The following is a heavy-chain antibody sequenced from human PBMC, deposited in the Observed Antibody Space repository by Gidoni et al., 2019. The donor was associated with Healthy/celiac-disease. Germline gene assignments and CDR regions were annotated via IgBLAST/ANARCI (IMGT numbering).Heavy chain of an antibody. V-gene: IGHV4-34*01. CDR1: GGSFSGYY. D-gene: IGHD3-10*01. J-gene: IGHJ6*02. CDR2: INHSGST. Sequence: QVQLQQWGAVLLKPSETLSLTCAVYGGSFSGYYWSWIRQPPGKGLEWIGEINHSGSTNYNPSLKSRVTISVDTSKNQFSLKLSSVTAADTAVYYCARDPYYGSGSYYLSYYYGMDVWGQGTTVTVSS. CDR3: ARDPYYGSGSYYLSYYYGMDV.